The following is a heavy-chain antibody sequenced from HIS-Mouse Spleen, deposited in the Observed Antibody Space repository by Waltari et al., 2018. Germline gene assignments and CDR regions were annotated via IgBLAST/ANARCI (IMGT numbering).Heavy chain of an antibody. CDR3: AREIPYSSSWYDWYFDL. J-gene: IGHJ2*01. CDR2: IYYSGST. D-gene: IGHD6-13*01. V-gene: IGHV4-39*07. CDR1: GGPISSSRYP. Sequence: QLQLQESGPGLVKPSETLSLTCTAPGGPISSSRYPWGWIRQPPGKGLEWIGSIYYSGSTYYNPSLKSRVTISVDTSKNQFSLKLSSVTAADTAVYYCAREIPYSSSWYDWYFDLWGRGTLVTVSS.